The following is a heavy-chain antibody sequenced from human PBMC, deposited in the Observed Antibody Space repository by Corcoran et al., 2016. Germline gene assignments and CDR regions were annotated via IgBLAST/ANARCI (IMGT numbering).Heavy chain of an antibody. V-gene: IGHV1-18*01. Sequence: QVPLVQSGAEVKKPGASVKVSCKASGYTFTSYGISWVRQAPGQGLEWMGWISAYNGNANYAQKLQGRVTMTTDTSTSTAYMELRSLRSDDTAVYYGARFAGKTGTRDGMDVWGQGTTVTVSS. CDR2: ISAYNGNA. D-gene: IGHD1-7*01. CDR3: ARFAGKTGTRDGMDV. J-gene: IGHJ6*02. CDR1: GYTFTSYG.